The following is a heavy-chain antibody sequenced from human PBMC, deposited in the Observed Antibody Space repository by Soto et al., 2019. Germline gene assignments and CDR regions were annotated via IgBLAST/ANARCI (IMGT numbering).Heavy chain of an antibody. Sequence: GESLKISCKGSVYGFTSYWFGWVRQMPGKGLEWMGIIYPGDSDTRYSPSFQGQVTISADKSISTAYLQWSSLKASDTAMYYCARPHFIAVAGSGAFDIWGQGTMVTVSS. CDR1: VYGFTSYW. J-gene: IGHJ3*02. V-gene: IGHV5-51*01. CDR3: ARPHFIAVAGSGAFDI. CDR2: IYPGDSDT. D-gene: IGHD6-19*01.